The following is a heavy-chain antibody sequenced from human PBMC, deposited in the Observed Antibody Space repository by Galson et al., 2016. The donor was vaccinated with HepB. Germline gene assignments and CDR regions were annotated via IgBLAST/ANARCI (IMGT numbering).Heavy chain of an antibody. Sequence: SLRLSCAASGFTFSPYSMNWVRQAPGKGLEWVSYISSGSATTYYADSVKGRFTISRDNAKNSLYLQMNSLRDEDTAVYYCARDISNVRGSSWYVDLWGRGTLVTVSS. CDR3: ARDISNVRGSSWYVDL. CDR2: ISSGSATT. CDR1: GFTFSPYS. V-gene: IGHV3-48*02. J-gene: IGHJ2*01. D-gene: IGHD3-10*02.